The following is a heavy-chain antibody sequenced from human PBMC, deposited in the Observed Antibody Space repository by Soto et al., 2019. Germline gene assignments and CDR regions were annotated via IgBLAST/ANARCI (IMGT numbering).Heavy chain of an antibody. J-gene: IGHJ4*02. CDR2: ISSSSSST. V-gene: IGHV3-11*03. CDR3: AKWHTYNYDSLAFSGFDC. D-gene: IGHD3-16*01. Sequence: PGGSLRLSCAASGFIFRDFYMSWIRQVPGKGLEWLSKISSSSSSTDYADSVKGRFTISRDNAKNTLYLHMNSLRADDTAAYYCAKWHTYNYDSLAFSGFDCWGQGTQVTVSS. CDR1: GFIFRDFY.